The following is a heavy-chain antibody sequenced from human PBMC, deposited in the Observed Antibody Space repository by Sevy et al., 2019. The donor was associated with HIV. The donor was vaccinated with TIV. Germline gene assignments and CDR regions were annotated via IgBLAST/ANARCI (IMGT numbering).Heavy chain of an antibody. Sequence: GGSLRLSCTASGFTFSSYDMNWVRQAPGKGVEWLSYISSSSSNIYYADSVKGRFTISRDNAKNSLYVQMNSLRAEDTAVYYCAREGGYTDQGMDVWGHGTTVTVSS. D-gene: IGHD5-12*01. V-gene: IGHV3-48*01. CDR3: AREGGYTDQGMDV. CDR2: ISSSSSNI. J-gene: IGHJ6*02. CDR1: GFTFSSYD.